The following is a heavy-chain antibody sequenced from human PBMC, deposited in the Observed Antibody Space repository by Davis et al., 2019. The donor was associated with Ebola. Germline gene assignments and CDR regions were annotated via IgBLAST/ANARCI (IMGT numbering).Heavy chain of an antibody. Sequence: GESPKISCAASGFTFSGSAMHWVRQASGKGLEWVGRIRSKANSYATAYAASVKGRFTISRDDSKNTAYLQMNSLKTEDTAVYYCTSQTTVTDYWGQGTLVTVSS. D-gene: IGHD4-17*01. CDR2: IRSKANSYAT. V-gene: IGHV3-73*01. CDR3: TSQTTVTDY. J-gene: IGHJ4*02. CDR1: GFTFSGSA.